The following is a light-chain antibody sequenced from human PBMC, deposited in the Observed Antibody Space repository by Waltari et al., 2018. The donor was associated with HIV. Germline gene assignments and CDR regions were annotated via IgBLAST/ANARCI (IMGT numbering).Light chain of an antibody. J-gene: IGKJ2*01. CDR1: QSISSW. CDR2: KAS. V-gene: IGKV1-5*03. Sequence: DIQMTQSPSTLSASVGDRVTITCRASQSISSWLAWYQQKPGKAPKLLIYKASSLESGVPSRFSGSGSETEFTLTVSSLQPDDFAAYYYQQYYRYPYTFGQGTKLEIK. CDR3: QQYYRYPYT.